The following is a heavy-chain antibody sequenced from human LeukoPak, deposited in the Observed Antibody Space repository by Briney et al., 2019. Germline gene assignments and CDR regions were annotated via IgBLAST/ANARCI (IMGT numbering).Heavy chain of an antibody. J-gene: IGHJ4*02. V-gene: IGHV4-34*10. D-gene: IGHD3-9*01. CDR2: ISHTEGT. CDR3: ARIRCGHSGSVCYNH. CDR1: GVSINDYY. Sequence: SETLSLTCGVFGVSINDYYWSWIRQSPGKGLEWIGEISHTEGTRYNPSLESRGTMAVGASEKQLSLKLIFVPAADTAVYYCARIRCGHSGSVCYNHWGLGTLVTVSS.